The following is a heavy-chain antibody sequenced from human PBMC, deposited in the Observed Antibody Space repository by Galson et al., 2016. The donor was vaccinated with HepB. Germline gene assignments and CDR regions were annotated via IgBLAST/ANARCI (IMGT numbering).Heavy chain of an antibody. CDR3: ARDREQQLPDYIFYYYGMDV. J-gene: IGHJ6*02. Sequence: SLRLSCAASGFTFSKYTMHWVRQAPGKGLEWVALIPYDGRNIYYADSVKGRFFISRDNSKNTLYLQMNSLRPEDTAVYYCARDREQQLPDYIFYYYGMDVWGQGTTVTVSS. CDR1: GFTFSKYT. CDR2: IPYDGRNI. V-gene: IGHV3-30*04. D-gene: IGHD6-13*01.